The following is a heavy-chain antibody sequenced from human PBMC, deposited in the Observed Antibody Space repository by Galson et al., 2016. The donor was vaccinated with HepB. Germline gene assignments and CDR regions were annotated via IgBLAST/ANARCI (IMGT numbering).Heavy chain of an antibody. CDR3: ARGPTRTDAFDG. J-gene: IGHJ3*01. Sequence: TLSLTCTVSGGSLSGGGYYWSWIRQSPGRGLEWIGYIYDNGSTDYKSSLKRRVTMSVDTSKSQFSLKLSAVTAADTALCYCARGPTRTDAFDGWGRGTMVTVSS. D-gene: IGHD4-11*01. CDR2: IYDNGST. CDR1: GGSLSGGGYY. V-gene: IGHV4-31*03.